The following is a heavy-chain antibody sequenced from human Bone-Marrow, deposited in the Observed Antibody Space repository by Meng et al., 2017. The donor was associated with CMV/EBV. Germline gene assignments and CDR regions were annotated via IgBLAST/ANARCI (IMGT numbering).Heavy chain of an antibody. V-gene: IGHV3-30*04. CDR3: AKIYGDFFWYYYYGMDV. CDR2: ISYDGSNK. CDR1: GFTFSSYA. D-gene: IGHD4-17*01. J-gene: IGHJ6*02. Sequence: GESLKISCAASGFTFSSYAMHWVRQAPGKGLEWVAVISYDGSNKYYADSVKGRFTISRDNSKNTLYLQMNSLRAEDTAVYYCAKIYGDFFWYYYYGMDVWGQGTTVTVSS.